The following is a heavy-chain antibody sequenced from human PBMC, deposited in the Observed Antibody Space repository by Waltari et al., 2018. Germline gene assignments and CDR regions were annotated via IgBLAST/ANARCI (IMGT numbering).Heavy chain of an antibody. V-gene: IGHV4-38-2*01. CDR3: ARHGGGYCSSTSCSALDY. CDR2: IYHSGST. D-gene: IGHD2-2*01. CDR1: GYSISSGYY. Sequence: QVQLQESGPGLVKPSETLSLTCAVSGYSISSGYYWGWTRQPPGQGLEWIGSIYHSGSTYYNPSLKSRVTISVDTSKNQFSLKLSSVTAADTAVYYCARHGGGYCSSTSCSALDYWGQGTLVTVSS. J-gene: IGHJ4*02.